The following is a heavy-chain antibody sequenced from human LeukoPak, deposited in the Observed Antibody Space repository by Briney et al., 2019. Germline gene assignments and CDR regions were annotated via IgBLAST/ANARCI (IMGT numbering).Heavy chain of an antibody. CDR1: GFTFSSYG. Sequence: GGSLRLSCAASGFTFSSYGMHWVRQAPGKGLEWVAVISYDGSNKYYADSVKGRFTISRDNSKNTLYLQMNSLRAEDTAVYYCARGPAGYNWGQGTLVTFSS. V-gene: IGHV3-30*03. D-gene: IGHD1-1*01. CDR3: ARGPAGYN. J-gene: IGHJ4*02. CDR2: ISYDGSNK.